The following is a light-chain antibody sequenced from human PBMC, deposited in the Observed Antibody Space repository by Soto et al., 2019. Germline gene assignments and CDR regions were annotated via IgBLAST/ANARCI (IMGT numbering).Light chain of an antibody. J-gene: IGLJ1*01. CDR3: NSYTSRSYYV. CDR2: DVS. Sequence: QSVLTQPASVSGSPGQSITISCTGTSSDVGDYKYVSWYQQHPGKVPKLMIYDVSNRPSGVSNRFSGSKSGNTASLTISGIQAEDEADYYCNSYTSRSYYVFGTGTKLTVL. V-gene: IGLV2-14*03. CDR1: SSDVGDYKY.